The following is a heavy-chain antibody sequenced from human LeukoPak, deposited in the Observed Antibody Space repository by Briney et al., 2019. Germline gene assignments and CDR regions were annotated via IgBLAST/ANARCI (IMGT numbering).Heavy chain of an antibody. D-gene: IGHD1-26*01. CDR3: AEDGLSGSYSLDY. V-gene: IGHV3-53*01. Sequence: GGSLRLSCAASGFTVRNNHMSWVRQAPGKGPEWVSISDRDDSTYYADSVKGRFTISRDNSKNTLYLQMNSLRAEDTAVYYCAEDGLSGSYSLDYWGQGTLVTVSS. J-gene: IGHJ4*02. CDR2: SDRDDST. CDR1: GFTVRNNH.